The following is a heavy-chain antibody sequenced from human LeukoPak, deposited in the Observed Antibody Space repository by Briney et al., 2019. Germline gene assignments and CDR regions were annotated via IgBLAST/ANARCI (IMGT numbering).Heavy chain of an antibody. CDR3: ARDWRQQLVPPYYYYGMDV. CDR1: GVTVSSNY. V-gene: IGHV3-66*01. CDR2: IYSVGST. D-gene: IGHD6-13*01. J-gene: IGHJ6*02. Sequence: GGSLRLSCAASGVTVSSNYMSWVRQAPGKGLEWVSVIYSVGSTYYADSVKGRFTISRDNSKNTLYLQMNSLRAEDTAVYYCARDWRQQLVPPYYYYGMDVWGQGTTVTVSS.